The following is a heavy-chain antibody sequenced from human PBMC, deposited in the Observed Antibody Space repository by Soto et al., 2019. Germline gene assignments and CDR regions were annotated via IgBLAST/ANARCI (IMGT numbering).Heavy chain of an antibody. D-gene: IGHD3-10*01. J-gene: IGHJ4*02. CDR2: IYSDGST. Sequence: EVHLVASGGGLLQPGGSLTLSCAASELTVTSNYMTWVRQAPGKGLEWVSVIYSDGSTYYADSVKGRFTISRDEFKNTLYLEMNSLRAEDTAVYYCARAYGAGSYFSDYWGQGTLVTVSS. CDR1: ELTVTSNY. V-gene: IGHV3-53*01. CDR3: ARAYGAGSYFSDY.